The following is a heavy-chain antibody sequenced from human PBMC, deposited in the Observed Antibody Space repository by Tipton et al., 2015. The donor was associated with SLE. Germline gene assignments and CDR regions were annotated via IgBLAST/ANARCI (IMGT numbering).Heavy chain of an antibody. J-gene: IGHJ3*02. D-gene: IGHD4-17*01. CDR3: AKGQDDCCDYGNVLDI. CDR2: ISGTGASR. V-gene: IGHV3-23*01. CDR1: GLIFSNYG. Sequence: SLRLSCAASGLIFSNYGMSWVRQAPGKGLEWVSGISGTGASRKYVDSVKGRFTISRDNSKNSLYLQMNSLRAEDTAVYFCAKGQDDCCDYGNVLDIWGQGTMVTVSS.